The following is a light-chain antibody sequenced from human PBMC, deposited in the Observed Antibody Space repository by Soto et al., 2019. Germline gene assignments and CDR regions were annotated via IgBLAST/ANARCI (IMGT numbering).Light chain of an antibody. CDR1: SSDVGGYNY. CDR2: EVT. J-gene: IGLJ3*02. V-gene: IGLV2-14*01. CDR3: NSYTTTHSWV. Sequence: QSALTQPASVSGSPGQSITISCTGTSSDVGGYNYVSWYQQHPGKAPKLIIYEVTNRPSGVSNRFSGSKSGNTDSLTISGLQAEDEADYYCNSYTTTHSWVFGGGTKLTVL.